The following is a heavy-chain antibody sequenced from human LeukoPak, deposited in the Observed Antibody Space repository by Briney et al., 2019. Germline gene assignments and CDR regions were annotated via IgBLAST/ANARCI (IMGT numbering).Heavy chain of an antibody. CDR1: GFTFDNSA. CDR3: ANATRSALVASFDV. V-gene: IGHV3-9*01. Sequence: GRSLRLSCAASGFTFDNSAMHWVRQAPGKGLEWVSGISWNSAGIHYAESVKGRFTISRDNAKNSLYLQMNSLRAEDTALYYWANATRSALVASFDVSGQGTMVTASS. J-gene: IGHJ3*01. D-gene: IGHD2-8*02. CDR2: ISWNSAGI.